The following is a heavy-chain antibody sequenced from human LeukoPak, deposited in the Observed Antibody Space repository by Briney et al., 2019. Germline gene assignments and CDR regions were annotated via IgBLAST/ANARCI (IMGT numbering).Heavy chain of an antibody. Sequence: SGPTLVEPTQTLTLTCTFSGFSLSTSGVGVGWIRQPPGKALEWLALIYWDDEKRYSPSLKNRLTITKDISKSQVVLIMTNLDPEDTATYYCAHSLRRISCNGGSCYDFHYWGQGTLVTVSS. CDR2: IYWDDEK. CDR3: AHSLRRISCNGGSCYDFHY. CDR1: GFSLSTSGVG. D-gene: IGHD2-15*01. V-gene: IGHV2-5*02. J-gene: IGHJ4*02.